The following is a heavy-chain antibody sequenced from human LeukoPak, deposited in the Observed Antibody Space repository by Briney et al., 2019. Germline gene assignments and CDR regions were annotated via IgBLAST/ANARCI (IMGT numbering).Heavy chain of an antibody. CDR1: GGSISSSSYY. V-gene: IGHV4-39*01. CDR2: IYYSGST. J-gene: IGHJ3*02. Sequence: SETLSLTCTVSGGSISSSSYYWGWIRQPPGKGLEWIGSIYYSGSTYYNPSLKSRVTISVDTSKNQFSLKLSSVTAADTAVYYCARQGSSSTSLLPAFDIWGQGTMVTVSS. D-gene: IGHD2-2*01. CDR3: ARQGSSSTSLLPAFDI.